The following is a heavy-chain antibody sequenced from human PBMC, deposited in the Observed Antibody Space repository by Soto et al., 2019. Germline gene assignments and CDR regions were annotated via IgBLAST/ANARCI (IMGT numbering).Heavy chain of an antibody. Sequence: QVHLQESGPGLVQSSGTLSLTCGVSGAPISTGNWWTWVRQPPGKGLEWIGENYHGGNTNYRPSLKSRVASPVDKAKNQCYLRLSSVTAADTAVYYCARHSSYYYDSSAYYDSWGQGALVTVSS. CDR2: NYHGGNT. D-gene: IGHD3-22*01. V-gene: IGHV4-4*02. CDR1: GAPISTGNW. CDR3: ARHSSYYYDSSAYYDS. J-gene: IGHJ5*01.